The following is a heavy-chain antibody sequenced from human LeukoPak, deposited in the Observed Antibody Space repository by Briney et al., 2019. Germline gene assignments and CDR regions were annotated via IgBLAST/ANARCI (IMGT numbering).Heavy chain of an antibody. CDR1: GGSFSGYY. D-gene: IGHD6-6*01. CDR3: ARIPRIAARRQGFDY. CDR2: INHSGST. V-gene: IGHV4-34*01. Sequence: PSETLSLTCTVYGGSFSGYYWSWIRQPPGKGLEWIGEINHSGSTNYNPSLKSRVTISVDTSKNQFILKLSSVTAADTAVYYCARIPRIAARRQGFDYWGQGTLVTVSS. J-gene: IGHJ4*02.